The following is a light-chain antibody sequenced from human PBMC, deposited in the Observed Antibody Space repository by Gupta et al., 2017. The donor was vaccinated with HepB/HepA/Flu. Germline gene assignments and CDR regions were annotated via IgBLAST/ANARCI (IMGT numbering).Light chain of an antibody. CDR3: QVWDSSSDHWV. J-gene: IGLJ3*02. CDR2: DDS. V-gene: IGLV3-21*02. Sequence: SSVLTQPPSVSVAPGQTARITCGGTNIGSKSVHWYQQRPGQAPGLLVYDDSDRRSGIPERFSGSNSGTTATLTISRVEAGDEADYYCQVWDSSSDHWVFGGGTKLTVL. CDR1: NIGSKS.